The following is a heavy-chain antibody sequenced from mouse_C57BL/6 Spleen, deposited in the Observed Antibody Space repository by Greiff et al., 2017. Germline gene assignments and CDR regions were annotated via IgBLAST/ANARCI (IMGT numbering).Heavy chain of an antibody. V-gene: IGHV1-80*01. CDR3: ARGDYDPAWFAY. CDR1: GYAFSSYW. CDR2: MYPGDGDT. Sequence: VQLQQSGAELVKPGASVKISCKASGYAFSSYWMNWVKQRPGKGLEWIGQMYPGDGDTNYNGKFKGKATLTADKSSSTAYMQLSSLTSEDSAVYFCARGDYDPAWFAYWGQGTLVTVSA. J-gene: IGHJ3*01. D-gene: IGHD2-4*01.